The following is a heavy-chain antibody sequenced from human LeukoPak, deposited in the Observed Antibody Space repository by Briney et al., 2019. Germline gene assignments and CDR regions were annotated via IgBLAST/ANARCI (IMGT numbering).Heavy chain of an antibody. Sequence: GGSLRLSCTPSGFTFSSHAMSWVRQAPGKGLEWVSGISGNGAGTYYGDSVKGRFTISRDNSKNTLYLQMNSLRAEDTAVYYCARGATVVTPIDYWGQGTLVTVSS. CDR3: ARGATVVTPIDY. CDR2: ISGNGAGT. CDR1: GFTFSSHA. V-gene: IGHV3-23*02. D-gene: IGHD4-23*01. J-gene: IGHJ4*02.